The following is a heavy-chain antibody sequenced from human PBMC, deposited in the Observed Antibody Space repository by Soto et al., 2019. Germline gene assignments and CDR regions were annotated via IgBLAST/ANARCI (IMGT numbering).Heavy chain of an antibody. D-gene: IGHD4-17*01. CDR1: GGSISSYY. V-gene: IGHV4-59*01. J-gene: IGHJ6*02. Sequence: SETLSLTCTVSGGSISSYYWSWIRQPPGKGLEWIGYIYYSGSTNYNPSLKSRVTISVDTSKNQFSLKLSSVTAADTAVYYCARVNPGDYNYYYYGMDVWGQGTTVTVSS. CDR2: IYYSGST. CDR3: ARVNPGDYNYYYYGMDV.